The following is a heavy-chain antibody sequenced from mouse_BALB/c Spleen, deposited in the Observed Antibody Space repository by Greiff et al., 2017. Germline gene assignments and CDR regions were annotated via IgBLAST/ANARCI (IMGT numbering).Heavy chain of an antibody. V-gene: IGHV5-6-4*01. D-gene: IGHD4-1*01. Sequence: EVKLVESGGGLVKPGGSLKLSCAASGFTFSSYTMSWVRQTPEKRLEWVATISSGGSYTYYPDSVKGRFTISRDNAKNTLYLQISSLKSEDTAMYYCTREELGRGFAYWGQGTLVTVSA. J-gene: IGHJ3*01. CDR3: TREELGRGFAY. CDR2: ISSGGSYT. CDR1: GFTFSSYT.